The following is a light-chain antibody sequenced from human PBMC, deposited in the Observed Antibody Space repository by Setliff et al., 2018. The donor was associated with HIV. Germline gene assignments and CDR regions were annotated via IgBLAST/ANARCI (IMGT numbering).Light chain of an antibody. CDR3: SSYTSSSTYV. Sequence: QSVLTQPASVSGSPGQSITISCTGTSSDICGYNYVSWYQQHPGKAPKLMIYDVSKRPSGVSNRFSGSKSGNTASLTISGLQAEDEAAYYCSSYTSSSTYVFATGTKVTVL. V-gene: IGLV2-14*01. CDR1: SSDICGYNY. CDR2: DVS. J-gene: IGLJ1*01.